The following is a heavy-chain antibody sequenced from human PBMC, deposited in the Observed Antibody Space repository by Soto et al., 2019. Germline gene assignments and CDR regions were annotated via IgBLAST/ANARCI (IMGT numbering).Heavy chain of an antibody. J-gene: IGHJ6*02. Sequence: XGSLRLSCSASEFTFDKYYMTWVRQAPGKGPEWVANIKPDGSEQYYVDSVKGRFTISRDNANNSLYLQMNSLRAEDTAVYFCARSNWNYYYGFHVWGQGTTVTVSS. CDR3: ARSNWNYYYGFHV. D-gene: IGHD1-20*01. CDR2: IKPDGSEQ. V-gene: IGHV3-7*01. CDR1: EFTFDKYY.